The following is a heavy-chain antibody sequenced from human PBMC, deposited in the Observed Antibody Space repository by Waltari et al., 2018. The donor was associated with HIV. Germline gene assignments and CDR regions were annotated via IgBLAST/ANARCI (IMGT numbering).Heavy chain of an antibody. CDR3: ARGVSIVRGVMIRGHMDV. Sequence: VQLVQSGAEMRKPGASVKVSCMASGYTFSAYTSSWVRQAPGQGLEWMGWISGYNGNTNYAQKFQGRVNMTTDTSTSTAHMELRSLRSDDTAVYYCARGVSIVRGVMIRGHMDVWGQGTTVTVSS. J-gene: IGHJ6*02. D-gene: IGHD3-10*01. V-gene: IGHV1-18*01. CDR1: GYTFSAYT. CDR2: ISGYNGNT.